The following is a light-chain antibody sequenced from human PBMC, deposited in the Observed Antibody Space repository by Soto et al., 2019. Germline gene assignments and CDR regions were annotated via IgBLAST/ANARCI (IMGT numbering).Light chain of an antibody. J-gene: IGLJ1*01. CDR2: DTD. CDR1: TGPVTNGHF. Sequence: QAVVTQEPSLTVSPGGTVTLTCGSNTGPVTNGHFPYWFQQKPGQAPRPLIYDTDNKHSWTPARFSAYLLGDKAALTLSGALPEDEADYYCLLSYTGRLYVFGPGTKLTVL. V-gene: IGLV7-46*01. CDR3: LLSYTGRLYV.